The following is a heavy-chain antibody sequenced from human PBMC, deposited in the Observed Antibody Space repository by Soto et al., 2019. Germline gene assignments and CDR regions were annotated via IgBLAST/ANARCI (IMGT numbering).Heavy chain of an antibody. CDR3: ARLGPYYDILTGYYHFDY. Sequence: SETLSLTCTVSGGSISSSSYYWGWIRQPPGKGLEWIGSIYYSGSTYYNPSLKSRVTISVDTSKNQFSLKLSSVTAADTAVYYCARLGPYYDILTGYYHFDYWGQGTLVTVSS. CDR1: GGSISSSSYY. J-gene: IGHJ4*02. V-gene: IGHV4-39*01. CDR2: IYYSGST. D-gene: IGHD3-9*01.